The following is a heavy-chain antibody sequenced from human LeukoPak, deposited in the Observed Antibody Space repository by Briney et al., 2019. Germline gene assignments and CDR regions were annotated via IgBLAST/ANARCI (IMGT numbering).Heavy chain of an antibody. V-gene: IGHV3-21*01. J-gene: IGHJ4*02. D-gene: IGHD3-10*01. CDR1: GFTFSSYA. CDR3: ARDHRSGSTNRDFDY. Sequence: GGSLRLSCAASGFTFSSYAMSWFRQAPGKGLEWVSSISSSSSYIYYADSVKGRFTISRDNAKNSLYLQMNSLRAEDTAVYYCARDHRSGSTNRDFDYWGQGTLVTVSS. CDR2: ISSSSSYI.